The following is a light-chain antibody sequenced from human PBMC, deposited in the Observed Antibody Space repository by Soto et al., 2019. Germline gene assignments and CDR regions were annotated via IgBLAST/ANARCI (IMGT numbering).Light chain of an antibody. V-gene: IGKV1-5*03. Sequence: DIQMTQSPSTLSASVGDRVSITCRASQSISRQLAWYQQKPGKAPNLLIYQASNLETGVPSRITGSGSGTEFTLTISSLQPDYLATYYCLQYQSYWTFGQGTKVEVK. CDR3: LQYQSYWT. J-gene: IGKJ1*01. CDR1: QSISRQ. CDR2: QAS.